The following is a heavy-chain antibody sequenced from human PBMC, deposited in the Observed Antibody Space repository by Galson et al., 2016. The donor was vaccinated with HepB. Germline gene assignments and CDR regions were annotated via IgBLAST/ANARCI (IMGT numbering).Heavy chain of an antibody. CDR2: IKPDGREK. D-gene: IGHD1-26*01. Sequence: SLRLSCAASGFTFSTSWMSWVRQAPGKGLEWVANIKPDGREKYYVDSVKGRFTISRDNAKNSLFLQMNSLRAEDTAVYYCARDSSSQWKLTHWGQGILVTVSS. CDR3: ARDSSSQWKLTH. V-gene: IGHV3-7*01. CDR1: GFTFSTSW. J-gene: IGHJ4*02.